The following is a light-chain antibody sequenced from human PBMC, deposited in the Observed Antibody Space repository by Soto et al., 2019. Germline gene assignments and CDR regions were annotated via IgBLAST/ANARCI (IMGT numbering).Light chain of an antibody. CDR3: ASYTTSSTYV. CDR2: DVS. Sequence: QSVLTQPASVSGSPGQSIAISCSGTSSDVGGYSYVSWYQQQPGKAPKLVISDVSNRPSGVSDRFSGSKSGNTASLTISGLQIEDEVDYYCASYTTSSTYVFGTGTKVTVL. J-gene: IGLJ1*01. CDR1: SSDVGGYSY. V-gene: IGLV2-14*01.